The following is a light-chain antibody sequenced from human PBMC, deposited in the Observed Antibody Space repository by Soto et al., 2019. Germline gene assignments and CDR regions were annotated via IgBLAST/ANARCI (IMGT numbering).Light chain of an antibody. Sequence: EIVLTQSPATLSVSPGERATLSCRASQSVSSNLAWYQRIPGRAPRLLIYGASTRATGIPARFSASGSGTEFTLTISSLQSEDFAVYYCQQFNYWPPITFGQGTRLEIK. J-gene: IGKJ5*01. V-gene: IGKV3-15*01. CDR2: GAS. CDR3: QQFNYWPPIT. CDR1: QSVSSN.